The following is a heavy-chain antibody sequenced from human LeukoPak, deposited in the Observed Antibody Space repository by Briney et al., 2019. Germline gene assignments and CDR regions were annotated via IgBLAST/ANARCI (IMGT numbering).Heavy chain of an antibody. Sequence: SVKVSCKASGGTFSSYAISWVRQAPGQGLEWMGGIIPIFGTANYAQKFQGRVTITADKSTRTAYMELSSLRSEDMAVYYCARTPRIAMVRGVIGAFDIWGQGTMVTVSS. CDR3: ARTPRIAMVRGVIGAFDI. V-gene: IGHV1-69*06. CDR1: GGTFSSYA. D-gene: IGHD3-10*01. CDR2: IIPIFGTA. J-gene: IGHJ3*02.